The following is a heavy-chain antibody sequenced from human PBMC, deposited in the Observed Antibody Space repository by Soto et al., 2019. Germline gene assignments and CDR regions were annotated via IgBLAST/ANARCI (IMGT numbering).Heavy chain of an antibody. J-gene: IGHJ3*01. D-gene: IGHD6-19*01. V-gene: IGHV2-5*01. CDR1: GFSLNTGGEA. Sequence: QITLKESGPTLVSPTQTLTLTCSFSGFSLNTGGEAVGWIRQPPGKALEWLALIHWNNDKHYTPSLKTRLTVTRDTSKSQVVLTMTNMDPVDTGTYYCAHGPGRIAVPGTRAFDVWGQGTLVTVSS. CDR2: IHWNNDK. CDR3: AHGPGRIAVPGTRAFDV.